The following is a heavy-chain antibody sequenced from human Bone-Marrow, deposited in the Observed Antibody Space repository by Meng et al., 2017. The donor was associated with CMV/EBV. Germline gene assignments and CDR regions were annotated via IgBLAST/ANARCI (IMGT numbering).Heavy chain of an antibody. CDR1: GGSISSYY. Sequence: SETLSLTCTVSGGSISSYYWSWIRQPPGKGLEWIAYIYYSGNTSYNPSLKSRVTISVDTSKNQFSLKLSSVTAADTAVYYCARGNGILDYWGQGTLVTVSS. CDR3: ARGNGILDY. CDR2: IYYSGNT. D-gene: IGHD1-26*01. J-gene: IGHJ4*02. V-gene: IGHV4-59*01.